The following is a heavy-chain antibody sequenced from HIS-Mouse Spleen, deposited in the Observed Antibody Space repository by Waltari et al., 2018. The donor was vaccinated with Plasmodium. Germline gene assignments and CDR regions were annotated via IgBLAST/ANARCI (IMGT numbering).Heavy chain of an antibody. CDR2: IYYSGST. D-gene: IGHD1-26*01. CDR1: GGSISSSSYY. Sequence: QLQLQESGPGLVKPSETLSLTCTVSGGSISSSSYYWAWIRQPPGKGLEWIGSIYYSGSTYDNPSLKSRGTISVDTSKNQFSLKLSSVTAADTAVYYCARRGGSYYYFDYWGQGTLVTVSS. J-gene: IGHJ4*02. CDR3: ARRGGSYYYFDY. V-gene: IGHV4-39*01.